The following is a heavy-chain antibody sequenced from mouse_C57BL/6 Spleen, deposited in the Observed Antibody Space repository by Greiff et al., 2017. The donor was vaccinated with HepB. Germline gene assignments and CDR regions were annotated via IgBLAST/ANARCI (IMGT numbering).Heavy chain of an antibody. D-gene: IGHD2-1*01. CDR3: ARGGNYRAWFAY. V-gene: IGHV14-2*01. CDR2: IDPEDGDT. Sequence: EVQLQQSGAELVKPGASVKLSCTASGFNIKDYYMHWVKQRTEQGLEWIGRIDPEDGDTKYAPKFQGKATITADTSSNTAYLQLSSLTSEDTAVYYCARGGNYRAWFAYWGQGTLVTVSA. CDR1: GFNIKDYY. J-gene: IGHJ3*01.